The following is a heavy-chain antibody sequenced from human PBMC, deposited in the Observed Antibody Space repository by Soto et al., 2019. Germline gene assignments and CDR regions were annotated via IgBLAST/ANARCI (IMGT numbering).Heavy chain of an antibody. J-gene: IGHJ5*02. CDR2: ISYDGSNK. CDR1: GFTFSSYA. Sequence: PGGSLRLSCAASGFTFSSYAMHWVRQAPGKGLEWVAVISYDGSNKYYADSVKGRFTISRDNSKNTLYLQMNSLRAEDTAVYYCGMITFGGVMGPWGQGTLVTVSS. D-gene: IGHD3-16*01. CDR3: GMITFGGVMGP. V-gene: IGHV3-30-3*01.